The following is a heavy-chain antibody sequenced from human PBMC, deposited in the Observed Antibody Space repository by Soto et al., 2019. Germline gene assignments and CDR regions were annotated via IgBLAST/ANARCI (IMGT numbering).Heavy chain of an antibody. J-gene: IGHJ5*02. Sequence: QLQLQESGPGLVKPSETLSLTCTVSVGSISSSSYYWGWLRQPPGKGLEWLGSIYYSGSTYYNPSLKSRVTRSVDTSKDQFSLKLSSVTAADTDVYYCARHVGGSDYEVTWFDPWGQGTLVTVSS. D-gene: IGHD5-12*01. CDR2: IYYSGST. CDR1: VGSISSSSYY. V-gene: IGHV4-39*01. CDR3: ARHVGGSDYEVTWFDP.